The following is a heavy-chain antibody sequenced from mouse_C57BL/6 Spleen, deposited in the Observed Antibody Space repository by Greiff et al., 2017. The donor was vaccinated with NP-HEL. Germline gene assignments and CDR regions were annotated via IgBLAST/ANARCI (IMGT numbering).Heavy chain of an antibody. J-gene: IGHJ4*01. CDR1: GYTFTSYW. V-gene: IGHV1-69*01. D-gene: IGHD2-5*01. Sequence: QVQLKQPGAELVMPGASVKLSCKASGYTFTSYWMHWVKQRPGQGLEWIGEIDPSDSYTNYNQKFKGKSTLTVDKSSSTAYMQLSSLTSEDSAVYYCAREYYSKGDYAMDYWGQGTSVTVSS. CDR3: AREYYSKGDYAMDY. CDR2: IDPSDSYT.